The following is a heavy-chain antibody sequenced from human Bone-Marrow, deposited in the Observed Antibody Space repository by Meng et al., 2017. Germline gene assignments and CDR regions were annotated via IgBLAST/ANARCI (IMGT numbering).Heavy chain of an antibody. Sequence: VQLVQSGAEVTKPGSSEKVSCKASGFTVSSYAMSWVRQAPGKGLEWVSAISGSGGSTYYADSVKGRFTISRDNSKNTLYLQMNSLRAEDTAVYYCAKKDIVVVVAATVIDYWGQGTLVTVSS. CDR1: GFTVSSYA. CDR3: AKKDIVVVVAATVIDY. V-gene: IGHV3-23*04. D-gene: IGHD2-15*01. J-gene: IGHJ4*02. CDR2: ISGSGGST.